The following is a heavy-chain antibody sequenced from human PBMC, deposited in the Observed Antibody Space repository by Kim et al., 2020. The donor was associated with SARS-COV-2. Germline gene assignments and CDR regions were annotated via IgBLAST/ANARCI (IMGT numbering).Heavy chain of an antibody. Sequence: GGSLRLSCAASGFTFSSYAMSWVRQAPGKGLEWVSAISGSGGSTYYADSVKGRFTISRDNSKNTLYLQMNSLRAEDTAVYYCAKPMYSSSWRGVVGGWFDPWGQGTLVTVSS. CDR2: ISGSGGST. V-gene: IGHV3-23*01. CDR3: AKPMYSSSWRGVVGGWFDP. CDR1: GFTFSSYA. J-gene: IGHJ5*02. D-gene: IGHD6-13*01.